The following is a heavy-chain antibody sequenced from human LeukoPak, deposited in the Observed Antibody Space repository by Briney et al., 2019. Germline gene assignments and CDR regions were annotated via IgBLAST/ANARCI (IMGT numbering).Heavy chain of an antibody. CDR2: IWYDGSNK. D-gene: IGHD2-15*01. V-gene: IGHV3-33*01. J-gene: IGHJ2*01. CDR1: GFPFSSYG. CDR3: ARGRGYCSGGSCYQVWYFDL. Sequence: GGSLRLSCAASGFPFSSYGMHWVRQAPGKGLEWVAVIWYDGSNKYYADSVKGRFTISRDNSKNTLYLQMNSLRAEDTAVYYCARGRGYCSGGSCYQVWYFDLWGRGTLVTVSS.